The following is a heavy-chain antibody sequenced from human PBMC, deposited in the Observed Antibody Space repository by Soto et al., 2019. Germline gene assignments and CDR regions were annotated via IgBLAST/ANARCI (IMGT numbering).Heavy chain of an antibody. Sequence: QVQLVESGGGLVKPGGSLRLSCAASGFSFSDYYMSWIRQAPGKGLEWISYISNSGRTIYYADSVKGRFTISRDNAKNSLYLQMNRLRVEDTAMYYCARLPYPWGWFDPWGQGTLVTVSS. CDR2: ISNSGRTI. V-gene: IGHV3-11*01. CDR1: GFSFSDYY. J-gene: IGHJ5*02. D-gene: IGHD3-16*01. CDR3: ARLPYPWGWFDP.